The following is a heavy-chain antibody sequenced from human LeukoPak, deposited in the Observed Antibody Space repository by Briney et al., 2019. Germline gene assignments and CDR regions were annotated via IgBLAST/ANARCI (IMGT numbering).Heavy chain of an antibody. D-gene: IGHD1-26*01. CDR3: ARMVGATPPLYYYYGMDV. J-gene: IGHJ6*02. CDR2: IIPILGIA. Sequence: SVKVSCKASGGTFSSYAISWVRQAPGQGLEWMGRIIPILGIANYAQKFQGRVTITADKSTSTAYMELSSLRSEDTAVYYCARMVGATPPLYYYYGMDVWGQGTTVTVSS. CDR1: GGTFSSYA. V-gene: IGHV1-69*04.